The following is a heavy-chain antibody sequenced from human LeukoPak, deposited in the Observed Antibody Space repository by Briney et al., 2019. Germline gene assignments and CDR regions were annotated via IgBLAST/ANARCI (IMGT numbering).Heavy chain of an antibody. CDR1: GYTFTSYG. D-gene: IGHD4-17*01. Sequence: ASVKISCKASGYTFTSYGISWVRQAPGQGLEWMGWISAYNGNTNYAQKLQGRVTMTTDTSTSTAYMELRSLRSDDTAVYYCARDESYGDYNNWFDPWGQGTLVTVSS. CDR3: ARDESYGDYNNWFDP. CDR2: ISAYNGNT. J-gene: IGHJ5*02. V-gene: IGHV1-18*01.